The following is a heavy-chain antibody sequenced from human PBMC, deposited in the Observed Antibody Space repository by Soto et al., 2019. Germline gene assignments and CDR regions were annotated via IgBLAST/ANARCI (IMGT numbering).Heavy chain of an antibody. V-gene: IGHV1-3*01. J-gene: IGHJ4*02. CDR1: GYAFTSYA. CDR3: ARDRLSGDLSFDY. D-gene: IGHD4-17*01. Sequence: ASVKVSCKASGYAFTSYAMHWVRQAPGQRLEWMGWINAGNGNTKYSQKFQGRVTITRDTSASTAYMELSSLRSEDTAVYYCARDRLSGDLSFDYWGQGTLVTVSS. CDR2: INAGNGNT.